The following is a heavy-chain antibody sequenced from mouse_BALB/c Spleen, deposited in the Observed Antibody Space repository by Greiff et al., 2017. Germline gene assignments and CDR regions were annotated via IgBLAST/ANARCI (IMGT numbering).Heavy chain of an antibody. Sequence: VKLVESGPGLVAPSQSLSITCTVSGFSLTSYGVHWVRQPPGKGLEWLGVIWAGGSTNYNSALMSRLSISKDNSKSQVFLKMNSLQTDDTAMYYCAREYYGSSDAMDYWGQGTSVTVSS. CDR3: AREYYGSSDAMDY. J-gene: IGHJ4*01. V-gene: IGHV2-9*02. D-gene: IGHD1-1*01. CDR1: GFSLTSYG. CDR2: IWAGGST.